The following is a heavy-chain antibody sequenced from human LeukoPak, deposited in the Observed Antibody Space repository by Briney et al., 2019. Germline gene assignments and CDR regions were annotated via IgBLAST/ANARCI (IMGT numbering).Heavy chain of an antibody. V-gene: IGHV4-31*03. D-gene: IGHD6-19*01. J-gene: IGHJ3*02. CDR1: GGSISSGGYY. CDR3: ARDLAVAGLRNDAFDI. Sequence: SETLSLTCTVSGGSISSGGYYWSWIRQHPGKGLEWIGYIYYSGSTYYNPSLKSRVTISVDKSKNQFSLKLSSVTAADTAVYYCARDLAVAGLRNDAFDIWGQVTMVTVSS. CDR2: IYYSGST.